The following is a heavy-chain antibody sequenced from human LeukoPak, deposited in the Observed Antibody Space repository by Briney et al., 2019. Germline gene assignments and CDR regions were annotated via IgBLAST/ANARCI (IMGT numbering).Heavy chain of an antibody. J-gene: IGHJ6*02. CDR3: ARDLRDIVVVPAAVSTYYYGMDV. CDR1: GYTFTSYG. D-gene: IGHD2-2*01. Sequence: ASVKVSCKASGYTFTSYGISWVRQAPGQGLEWMGIINPSGGSTSYAQKFQGRVTMTRDTSTSTVYMELSSLRSEDTAVYYCARDLRDIVVVPAAVSTYYYGMDVWGQGTTVTVSS. CDR2: INPSGGST. V-gene: IGHV1-46*01.